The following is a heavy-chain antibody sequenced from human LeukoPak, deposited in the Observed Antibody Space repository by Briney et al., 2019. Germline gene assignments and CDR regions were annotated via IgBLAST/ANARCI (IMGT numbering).Heavy chain of an antibody. CDR2: IYYSGST. J-gene: IGHJ4*02. Sequence: SETLSLTCTVSGVSISSSSYYWGWIRQPPGKGLEWIGSIYYSGSTYYNPSLKSRVTISVDTSKNQFSLKLSSVTAADTAVYYCARERGEEYSSGWYKRNFFDNWGQGTRVTVSS. CDR1: GVSISSSSYY. CDR3: ARERGEEYSSGWYKRNFFDN. D-gene: IGHD6-19*01. V-gene: IGHV4-39*07.